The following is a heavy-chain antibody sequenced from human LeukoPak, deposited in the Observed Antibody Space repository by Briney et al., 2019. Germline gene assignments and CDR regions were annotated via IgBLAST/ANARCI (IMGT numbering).Heavy chain of an antibody. Sequence: GGSLRLSCAASGFTFSTYAMSWVRQAPGKGLEWVSAISGSGGSTYYADSVKGRFTISRDNSKNTLYLQMNSLRAEDTAVYYCATRSLWFGVLWGQGTLVTVSS. CDR3: ATRSLWFGVL. J-gene: IGHJ4*02. V-gene: IGHV3-23*01. D-gene: IGHD3-10*01. CDR1: GFTFSTYA. CDR2: ISGSGGST.